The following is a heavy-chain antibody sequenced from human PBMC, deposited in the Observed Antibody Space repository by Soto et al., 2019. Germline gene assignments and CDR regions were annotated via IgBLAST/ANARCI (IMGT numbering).Heavy chain of an antibody. Sequence: SETLSLTCTVSGGSISGGVHSWSWIRQPPGKGLEWIGHIFDSGSTYYNPSLKSRLTISVDTSKNQFSLRLSSVTAADTAVYDCARGLDVDTAMAPSGGFDYWGRGTLVTVSS. V-gene: IGHV4-30-4*01. J-gene: IGHJ4*02. CDR3: ARGLDVDTAMAPSGGFDY. D-gene: IGHD5-18*01. CDR1: GGSISGGVHS. CDR2: IFDSGST.